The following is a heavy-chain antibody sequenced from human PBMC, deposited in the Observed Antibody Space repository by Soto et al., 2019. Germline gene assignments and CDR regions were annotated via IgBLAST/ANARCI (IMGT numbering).Heavy chain of an antibody. CDR2: VSDDESNK. Sequence: GGSLRLSCAASGFTFSTYAMHWVRQAPGKGLEWVALVSDDESNKNYADSVKRRFTVSRDNSKNTLYLQMNNLRAADTAVYFCARDPEARYYFDYWGQGALVTVSS. V-gene: IGHV3-30-3*01. J-gene: IGHJ4*02. CDR1: GFTFSTYA. CDR3: ARDPEARYYFDY.